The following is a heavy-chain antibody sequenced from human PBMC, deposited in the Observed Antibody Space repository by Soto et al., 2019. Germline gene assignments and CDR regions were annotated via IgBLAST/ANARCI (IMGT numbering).Heavy chain of an antibody. CDR3: ARIRDGYSYGYPYYYGMDV. CDR1: GGSISSYY. D-gene: IGHD5-18*01. V-gene: IGHV4-59*01. J-gene: IGHJ6*02. Sequence: SETLSLTCTVSGGSISSYYWSWIRQPPGKGLEWIGYIYYSGSTNYNPSLKSRVTISVDTSKNQFSLKLSSVTAADTAVYYCARIRDGYSYGYPYYYGMDVWGQGTTVPVSS. CDR2: IYYSGST.